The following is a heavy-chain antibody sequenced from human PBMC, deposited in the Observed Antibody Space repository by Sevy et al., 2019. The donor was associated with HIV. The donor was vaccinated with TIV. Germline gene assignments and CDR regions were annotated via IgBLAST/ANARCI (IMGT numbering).Heavy chain of an antibody. Sequence: ASVKVSCKVSGYTLTELSMHWVRQAPGKGREWMGGFDTEDGETIYAQKFQGRVTMTEDTSTDTAYMELSSLRSEDTAVYYCATPNNSGSYYYGMDVWGQGTTVTVSS. D-gene: IGHD1-26*01. CDR2: FDTEDGET. CDR3: ATPNNSGSYYYGMDV. CDR1: GYTLTELS. V-gene: IGHV1-24*01. J-gene: IGHJ6*02.